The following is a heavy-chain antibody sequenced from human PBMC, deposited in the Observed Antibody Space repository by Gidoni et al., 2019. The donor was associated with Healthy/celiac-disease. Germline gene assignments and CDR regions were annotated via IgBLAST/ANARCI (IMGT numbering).Heavy chain of an antibody. J-gene: IGHJ6*02. CDR1: GFPFSNAW. D-gene: IGHD2-21*01. CDR3: TTDPRPGPINPGHYYYYGMDV. CDR2: MKSKTDGGTT. V-gene: IGHV3-15*01. Sequence: EVQLVASGGGLVKPGGSLRLSCAASGFPFSNAWMSWVRQAPGKGLEWVGRMKSKTDGGTTDYAATVKGRFTISRDDSKNTLYLQMNSLKTEDTAVYYCTTDPRPGPINPGHYYYYGMDVWGQGTTVTVSS.